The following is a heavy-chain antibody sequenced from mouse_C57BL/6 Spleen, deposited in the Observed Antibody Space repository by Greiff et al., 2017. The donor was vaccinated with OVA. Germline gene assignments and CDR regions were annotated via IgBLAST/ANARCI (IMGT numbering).Heavy chain of an antibody. J-gene: IGHJ2*01. CDR2: IHPNSGST. CDR3: ARWRKDYFDY. Sequence: QVQLQQSGAELVKPGASVKLSCKASGYTFTSYWMHWVKQRPGQGLEWIGMIHPNSGSTNYNEKFKSKATLTVDKSSSTAYMQLSSLTSEDSAVYYCARWRKDYFDYWGQGTTLTVSS. V-gene: IGHV1-64*01. CDR1: GYTFTSYW.